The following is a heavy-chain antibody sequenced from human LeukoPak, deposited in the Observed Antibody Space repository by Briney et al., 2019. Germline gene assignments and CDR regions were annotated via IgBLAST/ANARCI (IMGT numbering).Heavy chain of an antibody. CDR3: ARGHRAGPSPFDV. CDR2: MNPNSGNT. CDR1: GYTFTSYD. D-gene: IGHD2/OR15-2a*01. V-gene: IGHV1-8*01. Sequence: GASVKGSCKASGYTFTSYDINWVRQATGQGLEWMGWMNPNSGNTGYAQKFEGRVTMTRNTSISTAYMELSRLRSEDAAVYYCARGHRAGPSPFDVWGKGTTVTISS. J-gene: IGHJ6*04.